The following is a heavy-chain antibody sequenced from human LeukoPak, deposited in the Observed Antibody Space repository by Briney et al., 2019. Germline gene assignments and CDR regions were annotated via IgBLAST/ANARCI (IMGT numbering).Heavy chain of an antibody. CDR2: INPSGGST. V-gene: IGHV1-46*03. D-gene: IGHD4-23*01. Sequence: ASVKVSCKASRYTFTSYYMHWVRQAPGQGLEWMGMINPSGGSTSYAQKFQGRVAMTRDASTSTVYMELSSLRSEDTAVYYCARVGKRYWFDPWGQGTLVTVSS. CDR3: ARVGKRYWFDP. J-gene: IGHJ5*02. CDR1: RYTFTSYY.